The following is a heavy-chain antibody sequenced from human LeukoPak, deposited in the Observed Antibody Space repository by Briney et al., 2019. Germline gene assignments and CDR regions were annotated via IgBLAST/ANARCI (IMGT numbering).Heavy chain of an antibody. CDR3: ERDLQQLAL. Sequence: PGGSLRLSCAASGFTFSSYTMNWVRQAPGKGLEWVSSISSSSSYIYHADSVKGRFTISRDNAKNSLYLQMNSLRAEDTGVYYCERDLQQLALWGQGTLVTVSS. J-gene: IGHJ4*02. D-gene: IGHD6-13*01. V-gene: IGHV3-21*01. CDR1: GFTFSSYT. CDR2: ISSSSSYI.